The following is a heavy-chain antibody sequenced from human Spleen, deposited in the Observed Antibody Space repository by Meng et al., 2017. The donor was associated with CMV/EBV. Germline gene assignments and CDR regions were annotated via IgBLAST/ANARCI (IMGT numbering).Heavy chain of an antibody. CDR2: ISSSSSYI. V-gene: IGHV3-21*01. CDR1: GFPFGTYG. D-gene: IGHD1-26*01. CDR3: ARVLPGGATSYYFDY. J-gene: IGHJ4*02. Sequence: GGSLRLSCAASGFPFGTYGINWVRQAPGKGLEWVSSISSSSSYIYYADSVKGRFTVSRDNAKNSLYLQMNSLRVEDTALYYCARVLPGGATSYYFDYWGQGTLVTVSS.